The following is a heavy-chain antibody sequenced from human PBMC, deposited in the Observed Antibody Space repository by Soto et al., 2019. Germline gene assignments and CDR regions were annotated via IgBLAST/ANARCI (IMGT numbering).Heavy chain of an antibody. Sequence: QVQLVQSGAEVKKPGSSVKVSCKASGGTFSSYTISWVRQAPGQGLEWMGRIIPILGIANYAQKFQGRVTITADTSTSTAYIELGSLRSEDTAVYYCARGMVTMVRGALFDDWGQGTLVTVSS. V-gene: IGHV1-69*02. CDR2: IIPILGIA. D-gene: IGHD3-10*01. CDR3: ARGMVTMVRGALFDD. J-gene: IGHJ4*02. CDR1: GGTFSSYT.